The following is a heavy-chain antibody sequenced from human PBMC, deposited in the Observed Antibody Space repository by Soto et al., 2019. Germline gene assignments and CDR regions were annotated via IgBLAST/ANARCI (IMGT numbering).Heavy chain of an antibody. Sequence: QVQLQESGPGLVKPSQTLSLTCTVSGGSISSGGYYWTWIRQHPGQGLEWIGYNYYSGITYYNPSLKSRVTISLDTSKNQCSLKLSSVTAADTVVYYCARCSSIAGLYYGMDVWGQGTTVTVSS. CDR2: NYYSGIT. CDR1: GGSISSGGYY. J-gene: IGHJ6*02. D-gene: IGHD6-6*01. V-gene: IGHV4-31*03. CDR3: ARCSSIAGLYYGMDV.